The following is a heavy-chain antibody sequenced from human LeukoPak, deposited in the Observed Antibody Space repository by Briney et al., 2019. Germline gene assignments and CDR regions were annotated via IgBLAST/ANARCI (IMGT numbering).Heavy chain of an antibody. CDR2: ISDSGSNT. J-gene: IGHJ4*02. CDR1: GFTFSKYA. D-gene: IGHD1-14*01. CDR3: AKIGIPRPRPLYYFDY. Sequence: GGSLRLSCAASGFTFSKYAMAWVRQAPEKGLEWVSTISDSGSNTHYADSVKGRFTISRDNSKNTLYLQMNSLRAEDTAVYYCAKIGIPRPRPLYYFDYWGQGTLVTVSS. V-gene: IGHV3-23*01.